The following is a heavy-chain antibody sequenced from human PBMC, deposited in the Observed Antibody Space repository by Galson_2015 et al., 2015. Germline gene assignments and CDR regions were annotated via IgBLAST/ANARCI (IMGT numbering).Heavy chain of an antibody. CDR1: GFTFSSYW. D-gene: IGHD6-13*01. CDR2: IKQDGSEK. CDR3: ARVQWAAAGTGDAFYI. Sequence: SLRLSCAASGFTFSSYWMSWVRQAPGKGLEWVANIKQDGSEKYYVDSVKGRFTISRDNAKNSLYLQMNSLRAEDTAVYYCARVQWAAAGTGDAFYIWGQGTMVTVSS. V-gene: IGHV3-7*01. J-gene: IGHJ3*02.